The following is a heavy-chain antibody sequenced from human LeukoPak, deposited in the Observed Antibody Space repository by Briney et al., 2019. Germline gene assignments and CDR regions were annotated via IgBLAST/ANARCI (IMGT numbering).Heavy chain of an antibody. J-gene: IGHJ3*02. D-gene: IGHD6-6*01. CDR2: INPSGGST. V-gene: IGHV1-46*01. CDR1: GYTFTGYY. CDR3: AGVVYSSSSDADAFDI. Sequence: ASVKVSCKASGYTFTGYYIHWVRQAPGQGLEWMGIINPSGGSTSYAQKFQGRVTMTRDMSTSTVYMELSSLRSEDTAVYYCAGVVYSSSSDADAFDIWGQGTMVTVSS.